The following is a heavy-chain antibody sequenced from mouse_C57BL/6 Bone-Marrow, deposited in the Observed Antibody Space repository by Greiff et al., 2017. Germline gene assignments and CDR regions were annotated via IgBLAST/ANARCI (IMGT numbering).Heavy chain of an antibody. CDR3: ARGGLRRTWLAY. Sequence: QVQLKQSGPGLVQPSQSLSITCTVSGFSLTSYGVHWVRQSPGKGLEWLGVIWSGGSTDYNAAFISRLSISKDNSKSQVFFKMHSLQADDTDIYDCARGGLRRTWLAYWGQGTLVTVSA. J-gene: IGHJ3*01. CDR1: GFSLTSYG. D-gene: IGHD2-4*01. V-gene: IGHV2-2*01. CDR2: IWSGGST.